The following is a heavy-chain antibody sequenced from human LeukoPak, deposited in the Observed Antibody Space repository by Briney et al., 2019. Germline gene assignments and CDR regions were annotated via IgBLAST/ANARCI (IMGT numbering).Heavy chain of an antibody. V-gene: IGHV1-2*04. CDR1: GYTFTGYY. J-gene: IGHJ3*02. Sequence: ASVKVSCTASGYTFTGYYMHWVRQAPGQGLEWMGWINPNSGGTNYAQKFQGWVTMTRDTSISTAYMELSRLRSDDTAAYYCARGYSGYVDAFDIWGQGTMVTVSS. D-gene: IGHD5-12*01. CDR3: ARGYSGYVDAFDI. CDR2: INPNSGGT.